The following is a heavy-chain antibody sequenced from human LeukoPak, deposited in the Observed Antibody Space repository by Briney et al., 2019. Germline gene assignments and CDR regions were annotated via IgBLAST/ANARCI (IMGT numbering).Heavy chain of an antibody. CDR1: GGSLSSSSYY. V-gene: IGHV4-39*01. CDR3: ARRGDYEFDS. J-gene: IGHJ4*02. CDR2: IYYSGST. D-gene: IGHD4-17*01. Sequence: SETLSLTCTVSGGSLSSSSYYWGWIRQPPGKGLEWIGSIYYSGSTYYNPSLKSRVTISVDTSKNQFSLKLTSVTAADTAVYYCARRGDYEFDSWGQGTLVTVSS.